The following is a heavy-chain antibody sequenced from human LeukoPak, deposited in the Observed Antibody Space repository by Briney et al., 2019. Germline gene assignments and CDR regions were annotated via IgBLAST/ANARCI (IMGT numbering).Heavy chain of an antibody. CDR1: DYPLSSGYF. CDR2: ISHSGST. V-gene: IGHV4-38-2*02. CDR3: AREHCAGGYCYFLDY. J-gene: IGHJ4*02. D-gene: IGHD3-16*02. Sequence: PSETLSLTCSVTDYPLSSGYFWGWIRQPPQKGLEWIATISHSGSTYFNPSLKRRVIVSIDASKNQFSLNLTSVTAADTAVYYCAREHCAGGYCYFLDYWGQGTLVTVSS.